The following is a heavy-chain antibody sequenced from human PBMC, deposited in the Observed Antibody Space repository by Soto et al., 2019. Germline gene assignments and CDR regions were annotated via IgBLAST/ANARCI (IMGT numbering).Heavy chain of an antibody. V-gene: IGHV4-30-2*01. Sequence: QVQLQESGSGLVKPSQTLSLTCTVSGGSISSGGYSWSWIRQPPGKGLEWIGYIYHSGSTYYNPSLKRRVTISMDTSKNQFSLKVNSVTAADTAVYYCARGHDANNDWGQGTLVTVSS. CDR3: ARGHDANND. D-gene: IGHD2-8*01. CDR2: IYHSGST. CDR1: GGSISSGGYS. J-gene: IGHJ4*02.